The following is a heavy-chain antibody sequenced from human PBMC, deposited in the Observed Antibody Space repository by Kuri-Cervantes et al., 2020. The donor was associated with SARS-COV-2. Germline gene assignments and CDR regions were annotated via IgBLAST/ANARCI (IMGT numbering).Heavy chain of an antibody. V-gene: IGHV3-21*01. CDR3: ARVTTVTEGY. CDR1: GFTFSDYY. D-gene: IGHD4-11*01. CDR2: ISSSSSYI. Sequence: GGSLRLSCAASGFTFSDYYMSWVRQAPGKGLEWVSSISSSSSYIYYADSVKGRFTISRDNAKNSLYLQMNSLRAEDTAVYYCARVTTVTEGYWGQGTLVTVSS. J-gene: IGHJ4*02.